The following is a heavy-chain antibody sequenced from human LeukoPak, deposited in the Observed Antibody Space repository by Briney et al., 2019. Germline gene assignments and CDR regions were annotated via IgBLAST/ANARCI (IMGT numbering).Heavy chain of an antibody. V-gene: IGHV1-2*02. CDR3: ARVQRWFGEEALDI. CDR1: GYTFIGYY. Sequence: ASVKVSCKASGYTFIGYYMHWVRQAPGQGLEWMGWINPNSGGTNYAQKFQGRVNMTRDTSISTAYMELRRLGSDDTAVYYCARVQRWFGEEALDIWGQGTMVAVSS. CDR2: INPNSGGT. D-gene: IGHD3-10*01. J-gene: IGHJ3*02.